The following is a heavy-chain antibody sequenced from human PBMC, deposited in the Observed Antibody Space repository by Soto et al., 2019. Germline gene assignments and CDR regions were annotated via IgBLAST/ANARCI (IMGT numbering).Heavy chain of an antibody. Sequence: QVQLVQSGAEVKKPGSSVKVSCKASGGTFSSYAISWVRQAPGQGLEWMGGIIPIFGTANYAQKFQGRVTSTADQSTSTAYMELSSLTSEDTAVYYCTRPRTYYYDSSGYYTLDYWGQGTLVIVSS. CDR3: TRPRTYYYDSSGYYTLDY. CDR2: IIPIFGTA. V-gene: IGHV1-69*01. J-gene: IGHJ4*02. D-gene: IGHD3-22*01. CDR1: GGTFSSYA.